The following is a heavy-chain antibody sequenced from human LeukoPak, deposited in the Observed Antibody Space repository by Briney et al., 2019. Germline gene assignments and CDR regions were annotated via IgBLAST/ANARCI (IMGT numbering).Heavy chain of an antibody. J-gene: IGHJ4*02. CDR2: INSDGSST. CDR3: ARGSGGYSYGYLDY. CDR1: GFTFSSYW. V-gene: IGHV3-74*01. Sequence: GGSLRLSCAASGFTFSSYWMHWVRQAPGEGLVWVSRINSDGSSTSYADSVKGRFTISRDNAKNTLYLQMNSLRAEDTAVYSCARGSGGYSYGYLDYWGQGTLVTVSS. D-gene: IGHD5-18*01.